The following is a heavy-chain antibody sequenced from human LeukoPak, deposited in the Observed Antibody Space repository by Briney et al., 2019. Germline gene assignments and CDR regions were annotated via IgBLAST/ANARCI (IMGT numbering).Heavy chain of an antibody. J-gene: IGHJ3*02. CDR1: GFTFSNYA. CDR3: ARVGAVGGVFRAFDI. V-gene: IGHV3-23*01. D-gene: IGHD3-16*01. CDR2: IISNGGIT. Sequence: GGSLRLSCAAPGFTFSNYAMSWVRQAPGKGLEWVSSIISNGGITYYADSVKGRFTISRDNSKNTLYLQMNSLRAEDTAVYYCARVGAVGGVFRAFDIWGQGTMVTVSS.